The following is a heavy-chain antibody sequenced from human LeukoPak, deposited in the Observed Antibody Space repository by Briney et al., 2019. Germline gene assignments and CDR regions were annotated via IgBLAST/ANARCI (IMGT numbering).Heavy chain of an antibody. J-gene: IGHJ4*02. CDR3: SMTAIAVARVRYDY. CDR2: ISSSSSYI. D-gene: IGHD6-19*01. V-gene: IGHV3-21*01. CDR1: GFTFSSYS. Sequence: PGGSLRLSCAASGFTFSSYSMNWVRQAPGKGLEWVSSISSSSSYIYYADSVKGRFTISRDNAKNSLYLQMNSLRAEDTAVYYCSMTAIAVARVRYDYWGQGTLVTASS.